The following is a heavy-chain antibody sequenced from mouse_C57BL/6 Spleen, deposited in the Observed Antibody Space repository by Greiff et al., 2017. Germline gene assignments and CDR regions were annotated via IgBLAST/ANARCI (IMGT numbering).Heavy chain of an antibody. D-gene: IGHD1-1*01. J-gene: IGHJ1*03. Sequence: EVQLQESGPGLVKPSQSLSLTCSVTGYSITSGYYWNWIRQFPGNKLEWMGYISYDGSNNYNPSLKNRISITRDTSKNQFFLKLNSVTTEDTATYYCARDSSYYYGSSHGYFDVWGTGTTVTVSS. CDR2: ISYDGSN. CDR3: ARDSSYYYGSSHGYFDV. V-gene: IGHV3-6*01. CDR1: GYSITSGYY.